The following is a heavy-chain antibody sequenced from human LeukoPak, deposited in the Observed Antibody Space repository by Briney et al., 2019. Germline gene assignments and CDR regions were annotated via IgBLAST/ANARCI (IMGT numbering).Heavy chain of an antibody. V-gene: IGHV3-30*02. CDR3: AKDRQYSYNYFDY. CDR1: GFTFSLCG. J-gene: IGHJ4*02. CDR2: IRYDGSDK. Sequence: GGSLRLSFAASGFTFSLCGMHWVRQAPGKGLEWVAFIRYDGSDKYYADSVRGRFTISRDNSKNTLYLQMNSLRAEDTAVYYCAKDRQYSYNYFDYWGQGTLVTVSS. D-gene: IGHD5-18*01.